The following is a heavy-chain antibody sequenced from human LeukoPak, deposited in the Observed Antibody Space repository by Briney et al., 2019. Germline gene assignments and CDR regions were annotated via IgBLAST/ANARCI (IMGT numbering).Heavy chain of an antibody. D-gene: IGHD6-13*01. CDR2: IYYSGST. J-gene: IGHJ4*02. Sequence: SETLSLTCTVSGGSISSSSYYWGWIRQPPGKGLEWIGSIYYSGSTYYNPSLKSRVTISVDTSKNQFSLKLSSVTAADTAVYYCARRERGYYYIDYWGQGTLVTVSS. V-gene: IGHV4-39*01. CDR3: ARRERGYYYIDY. CDR1: GGSISSSSYY.